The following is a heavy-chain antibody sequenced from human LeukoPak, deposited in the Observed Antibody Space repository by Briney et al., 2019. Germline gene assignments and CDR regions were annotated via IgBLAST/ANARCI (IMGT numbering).Heavy chain of an antibody. CDR2: ISGGGST. Sequence: PGGSLRLSCAASGFTVSDNYTSWVRQAPGKGLEWVSAISGGGSTYYADSVEGRFIISRDNSKNTVYLQLNSLRAEDTAVYYCARGGDTIGSIRSPFDIWGQGTMVTVSS. CDR3: ARGGDTIGSIRSPFDI. V-gene: IGHV3-53*01. CDR1: GFTVSDNY. J-gene: IGHJ3*02. D-gene: IGHD3-22*01.